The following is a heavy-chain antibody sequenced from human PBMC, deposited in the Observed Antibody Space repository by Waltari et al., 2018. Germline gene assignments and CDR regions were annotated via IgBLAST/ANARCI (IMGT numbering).Heavy chain of an antibody. D-gene: IGHD6-13*01. Sequence: QVQLQESGPRLVKPSETLSLTCTVSGGSISGPYWSWVRQPPGKGLAWIGYIYNTENTNYNPSLQSRVSISLDTSKNQFSPKLSSVTATDTAVYYCARANAGRTTAFDIWGQGTMVTVS. CDR1: GGSISGPY. CDR3: ARANAGRTTAFDI. CDR2: IYNTENT. V-gene: IGHV4-59*11. J-gene: IGHJ3*02.